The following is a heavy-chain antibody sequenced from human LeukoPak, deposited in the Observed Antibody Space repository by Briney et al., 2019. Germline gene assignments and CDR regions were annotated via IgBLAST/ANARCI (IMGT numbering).Heavy chain of an antibody. Sequence: PGRSLRLSCAASGFTFSSYAMHWVRQAPGKGLEWVAVISYDGSNKYYADSVKGRFTISRDNSKNTLYLQMNSLRAEGTAVYYCAREITVSGSCVGFDYWGQGTLVTVSS. CDR3: AREITVSGSCVGFDY. V-gene: IGHV3-30-3*01. CDR1: GFTFSSYA. D-gene: IGHD1-26*01. CDR2: ISYDGSNK. J-gene: IGHJ4*02.